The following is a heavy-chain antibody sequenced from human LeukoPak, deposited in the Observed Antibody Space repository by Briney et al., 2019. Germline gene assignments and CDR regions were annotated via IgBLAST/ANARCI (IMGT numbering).Heavy chain of an antibody. D-gene: IGHD6-6*01. V-gene: IGHV4-38-2*02. J-gene: IGHJ2*01. CDR2: IYHSGST. CDR3: ARDFSSSRVWYFDL. Sequence: PSETLSLTCAVYGGSFSGYYWGWIRQPPGKGLEWIGSIYHSGSTYYNPSLKSRVTISVDTSKNQFSLKLSSVTAADTAVYYCARDFSSSRVWYFDLWGRGTLVTVSS. CDR1: GGSFSGYY.